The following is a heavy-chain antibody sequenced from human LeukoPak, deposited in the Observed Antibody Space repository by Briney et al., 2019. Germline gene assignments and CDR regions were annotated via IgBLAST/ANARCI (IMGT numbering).Heavy chain of an antibody. V-gene: IGHV3-21*01. CDR3: ARDPDSIDAFDI. D-gene: IGHD3-9*01. CDR1: GFTFSSYS. J-gene: IGHJ3*02. CDR2: ISSSSSYI. Sequence: GGSLRLSCAASGFTFSSYSMTWVRQAPGKGLEWVSSISSSSSYIYYADSVKGRFTISRDNAKNSLYLQMNSLRAEDTAVYYCARDPDSIDAFDIWGQGTMVTVSS.